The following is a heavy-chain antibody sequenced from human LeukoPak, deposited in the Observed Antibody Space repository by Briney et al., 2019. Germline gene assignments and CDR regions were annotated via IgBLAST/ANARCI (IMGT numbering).Heavy chain of an antibody. CDR3: AGPWRSSSWYVFDY. CDR2: ISDNSYWI. V-gene: IGHV3-21*04. Sequence: GGSLRLSCAASGFTFSSYSMSWVRQAPGKGLEWVSSISDNSYWIYYADSVEGRFIISRDNAKNSLYLQMNSLRAEDTAVYYCAGPWRSSSWYVFDYWGQGTLVTVSS. J-gene: IGHJ4*02. D-gene: IGHD6-13*01. CDR1: GFTFSSYS.